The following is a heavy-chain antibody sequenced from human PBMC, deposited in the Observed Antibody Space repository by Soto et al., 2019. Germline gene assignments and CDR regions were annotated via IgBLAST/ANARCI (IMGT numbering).Heavy chain of an antibody. Sequence: EVQLEESGGGLVQPGGSLRLSCAASGFTFTTYWMSWVRQAPGKGLEWVANIKQDGSEKYYVDSVQGRSTISRDKTTNSMFLPINILRAEDKAVYYCASRYRESCSSASCAAPYDYWGQGTLVTVSS. V-gene: IGHV3-7*05. CDR1: GFTFTTYW. CDR3: ASRYRESCSSASCAAPYDY. J-gene: IGHJ4*02. CDR2: IKQDGSEK. D-gene: IGHD2-2*01.